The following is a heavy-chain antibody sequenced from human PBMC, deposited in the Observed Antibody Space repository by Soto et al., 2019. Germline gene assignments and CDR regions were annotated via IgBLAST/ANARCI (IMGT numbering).Heavy chain of an antibody. CDR2: IGTAGDT. V-gene: IGHV3-13*01. D-gene: IGHD3-22*01. CDR1: GFTFSSYD. CDR3: ARAASHDYDSSGPGGMDV. Sequence: GGSLRLSWAASGFTFSSYDMHWVRQDTGKGLEWVSAIGTAGDTYYPGSVKGRFTISRENAKNSLYLQMNSLRAGDTAVYYCARAASHDYDSSGPGGMDVRGQGTRVAVSS. J-gene: IGHJ6*01.